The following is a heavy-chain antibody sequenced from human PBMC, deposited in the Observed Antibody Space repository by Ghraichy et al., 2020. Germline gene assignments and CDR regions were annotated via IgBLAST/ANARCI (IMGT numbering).Heavy chain of an antibody. Sequence: ASVKVSCQVSGYTFTELSIHWVRQAPGKGLEWLGGFDPEDHEPVYAQKFQGRVTMTEDTSTDTTYMELSSLRSEDTAVYYCTISRDTQGYFGYWGQGTLVTVSS. D-gene: IGHD5-24*01. CDR1: GYTFTELS. CDR2: FDPEDHEP. V-gene: IGHV1-24*01. CDR3: TISRDTQGYFGY. J-gene: IGHJ4*02.